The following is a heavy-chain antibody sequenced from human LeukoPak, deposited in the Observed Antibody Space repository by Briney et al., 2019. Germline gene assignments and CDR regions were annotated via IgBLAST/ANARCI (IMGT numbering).Heavy chain of an antibody. CDR3: VRGYTNYPYYFDS. Sequence: SVTLSLTCTVSGGSISSGSYSWSWIWQPAGKGLEWIGNIYYSGCTNYNPSLNSRATVSVDTSKNQFCLSLISVTAADTAVYYCVRGYTNYPYYFDSWGQGTLVTVSS. D-gene: IGHD4-11*01. J-gene: IGHJ4*02. V-gene: IGHV4-61*10. CDR1: GGSISSGSYS. CDR2: IYYSGCT.